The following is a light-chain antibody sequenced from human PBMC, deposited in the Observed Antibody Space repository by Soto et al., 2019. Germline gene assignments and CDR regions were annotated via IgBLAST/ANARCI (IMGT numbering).Light chain of an antibody. CDR1: QSVSGN. CDR2: GAS. V-gene: IGKV3-15*01. CDR3: QQYNYRPPA. Sequence: EIVMTQSPANLSVSPGERAALSCRASQSVSGNLAWYQQTPGQAPRLLIYGASTRATGIPARFSGSGFGTEFTLPISSLKSEDFAVYYCQQYNYRPPAFGQGTRLEIK. J-gene: IGKJ5*01.